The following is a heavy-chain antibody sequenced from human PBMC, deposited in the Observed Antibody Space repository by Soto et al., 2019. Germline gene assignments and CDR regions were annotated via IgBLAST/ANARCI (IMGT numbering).Heavy chain of an antibody. CDR1: GFSISSNY. CDR3: ARKPPSAIQWWAFGMDV. V-gene: IGHV3-53*02. Sequence: ELQPVETGGGVIQTGGSLRLSCAASGFSISSNYIAWVRQPPGKGLEWVSTTFSGGNTEYAASVKGRCSISRDNYKNTLYLQIDNLRVEDPAVYYCARKPPSAIQWWAFGMDVWGQGTRVSGSS. CDR2: TFSGGNT. J-gene: IGHJ6*02. D-gene: IGHD2-21*01.